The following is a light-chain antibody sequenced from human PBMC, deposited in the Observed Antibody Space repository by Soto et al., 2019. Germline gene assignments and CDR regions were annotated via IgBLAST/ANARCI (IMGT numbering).Light chain of an antibody. CDR3: FSYTGTYTVV. CDR1: NNDVGAHNL. J-gene: IGLJ3*02. Sequence: QSALTQPASVSGSPGQSITISCTGTNNDVGAHNLVSWYQHHPGKAPRLIISEVSNRPSGVPDRFSGSRSGNTASLTISGLQAEDEADYYCFSYTGTYTVVFGGGTKLTVL. CDR2: EVS. V-gene: IGLV2-14*01.